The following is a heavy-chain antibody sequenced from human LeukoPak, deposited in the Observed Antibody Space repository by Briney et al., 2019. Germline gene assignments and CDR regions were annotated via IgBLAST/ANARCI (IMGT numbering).Heavy chain of an antibody. J-gene: IGHJ4*02. Sequence: GGSLRLSCAASGFTFSSYGMSWVRQAPGKGLEWVSAIRVSGGSTYSADSVKGGFTISRDNSKNTLYLQMNSPRAEDTAVYYCAKRWGTGYSSSWMVDYWGQGTLVTVSS. CDR3: AKRWGTGYSSSWMVDY. V-gene: IGHV3-23*01. CDR2: IRVSGGST. CDR1: GFTFSSYG. D-gene: IGHD6-13*01.